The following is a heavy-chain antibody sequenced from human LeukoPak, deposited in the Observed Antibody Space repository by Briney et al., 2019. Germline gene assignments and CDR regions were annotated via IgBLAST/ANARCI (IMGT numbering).Heavy chain of an antibody. CDR1: GFTFSNYW. CDR2: IKSDGSST. CDR3: ARWRYNFDSSAFYSFDY. J-gene: IGHJ4*02. D-gene: IGHD3-22*01. Sequence: PGGSLRLSCAASGFTFSNYWMHWVRQAPGKGLVWVSHIKSDGSSTNYADSVKGRFTISRDNAKNTLYLQMNSLRAEDTALYYCARWRYNFDSSAFYSFDYWGQGTLVTVSS. V-gene: IGHV3-74*01.